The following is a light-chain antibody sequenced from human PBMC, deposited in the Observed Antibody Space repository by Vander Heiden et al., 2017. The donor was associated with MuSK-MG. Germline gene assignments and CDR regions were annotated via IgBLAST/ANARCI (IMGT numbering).Light chain of an antibody. V-gene: IGLV2-14*01. J-gene: IGLJ2*01. CDR3: SSYTSRSTRV. CDR2: EVS. Sequence: QSALTPPASVYRSPGPSTTISCTGTSSDVGGYNYVSWYQQHPGKAPKLMIDEVSNRPAGVSNRFSGSKAGNTASLTISGLQAEDEADYYCSSYTSRSTRVFGGGTKLTVL. CDR1: SSDVGGYNY.